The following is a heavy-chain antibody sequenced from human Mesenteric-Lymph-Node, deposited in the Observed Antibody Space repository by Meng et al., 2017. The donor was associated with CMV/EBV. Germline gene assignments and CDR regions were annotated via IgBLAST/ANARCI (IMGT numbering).Heavy chain of an antibody. Sequence: ASVKVSCKASGGTFSSYAISWVRQAPGQGLEWMGWINPNSGNTGYAQKFQGRVTMTRNTSISTAYMELRSLRSEDTAVYYCARIRKYVGALRVDYDPWGQGTLVTVSS. V-gene: IGHV1-8*02. J-gene: IGHJ5*02. D-gene: IGHD1-26*01. CDR1: GGTFSSYA. CDR2: INPNSGNT. CDR3: ARIRKYVGALRVDYDP.